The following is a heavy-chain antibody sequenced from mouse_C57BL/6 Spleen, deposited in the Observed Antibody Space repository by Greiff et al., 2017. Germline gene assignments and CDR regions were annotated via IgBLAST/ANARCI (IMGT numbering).Heavy chain of an antibody. Sequence: VQLQQSGAELARPGASVKMSCKASGYTFTSYTMHWVKQRPGQGLEWIGYINPSSGYTKYNQKFKDKATLTADKSSSTAYMQLSSLTSEDSAVYYCAREETYYSNYDAMDDWGQGTSVTVSS. V-gene: IGHV1-4*01. CDR2: INPSSGYT. D-gene: IGHD2-5*01. CDR3: AREETYYSNYDAMDD. J-gene: IGHJ4*01. CDR1: GYTFTSYT.